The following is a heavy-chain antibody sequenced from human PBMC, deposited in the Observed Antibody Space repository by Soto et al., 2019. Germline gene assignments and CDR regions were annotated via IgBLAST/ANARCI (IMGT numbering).Heavy chain of an antibody. V-gene: IGHV1-69*01. Sequence: QVQLVQSETEVKKPGSAVKVSCKASGGTFNTYAMNWVRQAPGQGLEWMGGIIPMLDTPRYAQKFQGRVTITVDESTPTAYLELSSLRSDDTAVYYCTRSIGSGGVIGGFDYGGQGPLVTVSS. CDR1: GGTFNTYA. CDR3: TRSIGSGGVIGGFDY. CDR2: IIPMLDTP. J-gene: IGHJ4*02. D-gene: IGHD3-16*02.